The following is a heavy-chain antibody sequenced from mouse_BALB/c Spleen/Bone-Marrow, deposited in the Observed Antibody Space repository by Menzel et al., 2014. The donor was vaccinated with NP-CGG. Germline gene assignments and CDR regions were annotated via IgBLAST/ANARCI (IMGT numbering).Heavy chain of an antibody. V-gene: IGHV1-54*03. J-gene: IGHJ4*01. CDR1: GYASTNYW. CDR3: ARELGRRAMDY. CDR2: INPGSGGA. D-gene: IGHD4-1*01. Sequence: QVHVKQSGAELVRPGTSVQVSCKASGYASTNYWIEWIKQRPGQGLEWIGVINPGSGGANYNEKFKGKATLTADKSSSTAYIQFSSLTSDDSAVYFCARELGRRAMDYWGQGTSVTVSS.